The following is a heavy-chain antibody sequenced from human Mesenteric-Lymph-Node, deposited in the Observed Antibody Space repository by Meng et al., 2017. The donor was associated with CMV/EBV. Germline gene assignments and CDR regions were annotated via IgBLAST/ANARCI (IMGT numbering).Heavy chain of an antibody. CDR3: ARGPTWDYYFDF. Sequence: SVKVSCKASGGTFSSYTISWVRQAPGQGLEWMGRIIPILGIANYAQKFQGRVTITADESTSTAYMDLTSLRSEDTAVYFCARGPTWDYYFDFWGQGTLVTVSS. V-gene: IGHV1-69*02. CDR2: IIPILGIA. J-gene: IGHJ4*02. CDR1: GGTFSSYT. D-gene: IGHD1-26*01.